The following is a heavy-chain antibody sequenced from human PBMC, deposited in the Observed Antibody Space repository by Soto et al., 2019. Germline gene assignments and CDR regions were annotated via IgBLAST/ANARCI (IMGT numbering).Heavy chain of an antibody. CDR2: IYYSGST. CDR1: GGSISSGGYY. CDR3: ARSGRGYCSSTSCYTIYYYYYYGMDV. J-gene: IGHJ6*02. D-gene: IGHD2-2*02. V-gene: IGHV4-31*03. Sequence: SETLALTCTVSGGSISSGGYYWSWIRQHPGKGLEWIGYIYYSGSTYYNPSLKSRVTISVDTSKNQFSLKLSSVTAADTAVYYCARSGRGYCSSTSCYTIYYYYYYGMDVWGQGTTVTSP.